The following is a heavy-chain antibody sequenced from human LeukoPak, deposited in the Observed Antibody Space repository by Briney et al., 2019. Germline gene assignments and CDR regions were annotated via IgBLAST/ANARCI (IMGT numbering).Heavy chain of an antibody. CDR2: IYGGGNT. V-gene: IGHV3-66*01. D-gene: IGHD1-1*01. CDR1: GFTVSTNY. J-gene: IGHJ4*02. Sequence: GSLRLSCAASGFTVSTNYMSWVRQAPGKGLEWVSVIYGGGNTVYADSVQGRFTISRDNSENTLYLQMNSLRDEDTAVYYCAKSPKTGFLFDYWGKGTLVTVSS. CDR3: AKSPKTGFLFDY.